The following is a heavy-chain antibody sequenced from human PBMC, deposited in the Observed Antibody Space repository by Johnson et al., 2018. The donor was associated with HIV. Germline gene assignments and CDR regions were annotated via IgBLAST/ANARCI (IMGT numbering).Heavy chain of an antibody. CDR2: VNWNGGST. V-gene: IGHV3-20*04. CDR1: GSTFDDYG. J-gene: IGHJ3*02. D-gene: IGHD6-13*01. CDR3: AKCPSVSTCDAFDI. Sequence: VQLVESGGGVVRPGGSLRLSCAAPGSTFDDYGMSWVRQVPGKGLEWVSGVNWNGGSTGYADSVKGRFTISRDNSKNTLYLQMNSLRAEDTAVYYCAKCPSVSTCDAFDIWGQGTMVTVPS.